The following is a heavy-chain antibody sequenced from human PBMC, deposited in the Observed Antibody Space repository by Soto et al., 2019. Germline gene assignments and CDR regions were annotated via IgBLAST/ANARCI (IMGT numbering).Heavy chain of an antibody. Sequence: QVHLVQSGVEVKTPGASVKVSCQASGYTFFTYDISWVRQAPVQGLELMGWISTYSGDTKYAQKFQGRVTMTTATSTTTAYLELRSLRSDDTAVYYCARHHGPTTSENWFDPWGQGTLVTVSS. CDR2: ISTYSGDT. V-gene: IGHV1-18*01. CDR3: ARHHGPTTSENWFDP. J-gene: IGHJ5*02. CDR1: GYTFFTYD. D-gene: IGHD5-12*01.